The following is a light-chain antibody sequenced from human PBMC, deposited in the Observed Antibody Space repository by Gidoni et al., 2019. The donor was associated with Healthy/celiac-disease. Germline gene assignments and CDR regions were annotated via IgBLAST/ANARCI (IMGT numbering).Light chain of an antibody. CDR2: WAS. Sequence: DIVMTQSTDTLAVSLGARATINCKSSQSVLYSSNNKNYLAWYQQKPGQPPKLLIYWASTRESGVPDRFSGSGSGTDFTLTISSLQAEDVAVYYCQQYYSIPYTFGQGTKLEIK. CDR1: QSVLYSSNNKNY. J-gene: IGKJ2*01. CDR3: QQYYSIPYT. V-gene: IGKV4-1*01.